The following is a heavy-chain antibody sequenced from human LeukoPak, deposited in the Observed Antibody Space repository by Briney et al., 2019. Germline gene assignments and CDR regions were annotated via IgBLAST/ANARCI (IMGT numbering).Heavy chain of an antibody. D-gene: IGHD1-7*01. CDR1: GGSISSGGYY. CDR2: IYYSGST. J-gene: IGHJ4*02. Sequence: PSQTLSLTCTVSGGSISSGGYYWSWIRQHPGQGLEWIGYIYYSGSTYYNPSLKSRVTISVDTSKNQFSLKLSSETAADTAVYYCARDSGTTVDYWGQGTLVTVSS. V-gene: IGHV4-31*03. CDR3: ARDSGTTVDY.